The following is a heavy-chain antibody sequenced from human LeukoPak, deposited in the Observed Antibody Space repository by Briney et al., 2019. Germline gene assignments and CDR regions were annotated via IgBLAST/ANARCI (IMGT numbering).Heavy chain of an antibody. CDR2: IYYSGST. J-gene: IGHJ5*02. CDR3: ARHRNYYDSSGYNNWFDP. V-gene: IGHV4-39*01. Sequence: SETLSLTRTVSGGSISSSSYYWGWIRQPPGKGLEWIGSIYYSGSTYYNPSLKSRVTISVDTSKNQFSLKLSSVTAADTAVYYCARHRNYYDSSGYNNWFDPWGQGTLVTVSS. CDR1: GGSISSSSYY. D-gene: IGHD3-22*01.